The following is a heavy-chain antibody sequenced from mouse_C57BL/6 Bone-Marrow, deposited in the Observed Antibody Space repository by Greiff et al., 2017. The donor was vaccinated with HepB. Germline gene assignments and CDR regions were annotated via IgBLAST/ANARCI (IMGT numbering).Heavy chain of an antibody. CDR2: IYPGSGNT. CDR1: GYTFTDYY. V-gene: IGHV1-84*01. CDR3: ARCPPYYGSSLFDY. D-gene: IGHD1-1*01. J-gene: IGHJ2*01. Sequence: LKESGPELVKPGASVKISCKASGYTFTDYYINWVKQRPGQGLEWIGWIYPGSGNTKYNEKFKGKATLTVDTSSSTAYMQLSSLTSEDSAVYFCARCPPYYGSSLFDYWGQGTTLTVSS.